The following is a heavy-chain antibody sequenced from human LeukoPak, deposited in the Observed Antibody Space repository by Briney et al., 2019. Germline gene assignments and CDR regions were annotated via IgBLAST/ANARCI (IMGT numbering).Heavy chain of an antibody. J-gene: IGHJ6*03. CDR2: INPNSGGT. CDR3: ASRNHIVVVPAAMPTDSRYYYYYMDV. V-gene: IGHV1-2*02. CDR1: GYTFTGYY. D-gene: IGHD2-2*01. Sequence: ASVKVSCKASGYTFTGYYMHWVQQAPGQGLEWMGWINPNSGGTNYAQKFQGRVTMTRDTSISTAYMELSSLRSEDTAVYYCASRNHIVVVPAAMPTDSRYYYYYMDVWGKGTTVTVSS.